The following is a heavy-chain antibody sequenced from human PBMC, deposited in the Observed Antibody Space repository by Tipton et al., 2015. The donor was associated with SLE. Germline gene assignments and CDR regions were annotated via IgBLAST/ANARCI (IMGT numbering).Heavy chain of an antibody. CDR3: ASLAGTYSSYFRDY. J-gene: IGHJ4*02. CDR2: IHHRGST. CDR1: GASITSSDW. V-gene: IGHV4-4*02. D-gene: IGHD1-26*01. Sequence: GLVKPSGTLSLTCAVSGASITSSDWWSWVRQPPGKGLEYIGEIHHRGSTNYRSSLRGRVTISVDKSKNQFSLKLTSVTAADTAVYYCASLAGTYSSYFRDYWGRGALVSVSS.